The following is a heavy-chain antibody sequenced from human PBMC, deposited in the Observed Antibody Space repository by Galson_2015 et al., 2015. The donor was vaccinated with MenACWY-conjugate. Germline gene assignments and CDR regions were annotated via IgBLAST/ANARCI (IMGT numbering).Heavy chain of an antibody. CDR1: GYTFNNYG. V-gene: IGHV7-4-1*02. D-gene: IGHD1-26*01. J-gene: IGHJ4*02. CDR2: INTNTGNP. CDR3: ARDVGATTIDY. Sequence: SVKVSCKASGYTFNNYGMNWVRQAPGQGLEWMGWINTNTGNPTYAQGFTGRFVFSLDTSVSTAYLQISSLKAEDTAVYYCARDVGATTIDYWGLGTLVTVSS.